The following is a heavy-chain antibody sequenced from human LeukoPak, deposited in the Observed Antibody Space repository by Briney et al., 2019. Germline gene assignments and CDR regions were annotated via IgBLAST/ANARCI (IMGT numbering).Heavy chain of an antibody. CDR2: FYYSGST. V-gene: IGHV4-59*01. CDR3: ARPRSSGWYGAFDI. Sequence: PSETLSLTCTVSGGSISTYYWSWIRQPSGKGLEWIGYFYYSGSTNYNPSLKSRVTISVDTSKNQFSLKLSSVTAADTAVYYCARPRSSGWYGAFDIWGQGTMVTVSS. D-gene: IGHD6-19*01. J-gene: IGHJ3*02. CDR1: GGSISTYY.